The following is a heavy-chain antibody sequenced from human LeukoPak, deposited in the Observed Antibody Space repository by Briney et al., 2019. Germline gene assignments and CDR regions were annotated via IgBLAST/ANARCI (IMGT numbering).Heavy chain of an antibody. CDR1: GFTFNSYW. J-gene: IGHJ5*02. CDR2: IYVDGRTT. Sequence: GGSLRLSCAVSGFTFNSYWMHWVRQPPGKGLVWVSRIYVDGRTTNYADSVKGRFTISRDNAKNTVYLEMNSLSVEDTATYYCIRDFRSADLWGQGTLVTVTS. V-gene: IGHV3-74*01. CDR3: IRDFRSADL.